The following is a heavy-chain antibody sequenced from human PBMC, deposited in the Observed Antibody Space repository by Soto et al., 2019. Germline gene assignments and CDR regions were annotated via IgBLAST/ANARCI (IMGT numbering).Heavy chain of an antibody. CDR3: AMVDVYVTPSPQDV. D-gene: IGHD3-16*01. CDR1: GYTFTRYG. Sequence: QVQLVQSGAEVKNPGASVKVSCKASGYTFTRYGIVWARQAPGQGLEWMGWINTYNGNTNYAQNVQGRVTLTTDTATSTAYMELRSLRSNDTAIYYCAMVDVYVTPSPQDVWGHGTTVIVSS. V-gene: IGHV1-18*01. J-gene: IGHJ6*02. CDR2: INTYNGNT.